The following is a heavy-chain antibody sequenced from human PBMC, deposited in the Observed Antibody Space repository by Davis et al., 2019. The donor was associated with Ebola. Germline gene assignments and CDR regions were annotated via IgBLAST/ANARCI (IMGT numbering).Heavy chain of an antibody. D-gene: IGHD1-26*01. J-gene: IGHJ3*02. Sequence: GVSLKISCAASGFIFSSYVMSWVRQAPGKGLEWVSAISGSGGGTYYADSVKGRFTISRDNSKNTLYLQMNGLRVEDTAIYYCAKDTSNIWFDIWGPGTNVTVSS. CDR1: GFIFSSYV. V-gene: IGHV3-23*01. CDR3: AKDTSNIWFDI. CDR2: ISGSGGGT.